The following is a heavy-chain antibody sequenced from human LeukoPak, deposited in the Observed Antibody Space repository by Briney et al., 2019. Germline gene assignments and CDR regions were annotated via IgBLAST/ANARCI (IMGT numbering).Heavy chain of an antibody. CDR1: GFTFSSYS. V-gene: IGHV3-21*01. J-gene: IGHJ4*02. Sequence: GGSLRLSCAASGFTFSSYSMNWVRQAPGKGLEWVSSISSSSSYIYYADSVKGRFTISRDNSQNTLYLQMNSLRAEDTAVYYCTKEVRGPFDYWGQGSLVTVSS. D-gene: IGHD1-26*01. CDR3: TKEVRGPFDY. CDR2: ISSSSSYI.